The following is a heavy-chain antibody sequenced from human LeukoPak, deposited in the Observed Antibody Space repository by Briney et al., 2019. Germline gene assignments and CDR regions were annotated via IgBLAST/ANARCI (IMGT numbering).Heavy chain of an antibody. CDR2: IYDTGST. CDR3: ARAPGSAYYPYYYMDV. V-gene: IGHV4-59*01. D-gene: IGHD6-19*01. Sequence: SETLSLTCTVSGGSISNYYWSWLRQPPGKGLEWIGYIYDTGSTNYNPSLKGRVTISVDTSKNQFSLNLNSVTAADTAEYYCARAPGSAYYPYYYMDVWGEGTTVTVSS. J-gene: IGHJ6*03. CDR1: GGSISNYY.